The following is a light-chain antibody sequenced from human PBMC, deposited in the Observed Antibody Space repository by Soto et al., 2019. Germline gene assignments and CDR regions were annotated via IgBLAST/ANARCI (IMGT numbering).Light chain of an antibody. CDR2: EVS. Sequence: QSVLTQPASVSGSPGQSITIPCTGTSSDVGGYNYVSWYQQHPGKAPKVMISEVSNRPPGVSNRFSASRSGNTASLTISGLQAEDEADYYCSSYTSSSTLVFGTGTKVTVL. CDR3: SSYTSSSTLV. J-gene: IGLJ1*01. V-gene: IGLV2-14*01. CDR1: SSDVGGYNY.